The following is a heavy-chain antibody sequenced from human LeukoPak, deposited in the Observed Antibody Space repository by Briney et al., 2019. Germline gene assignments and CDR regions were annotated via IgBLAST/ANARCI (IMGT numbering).Heavy chain of an antibody. J-gene: IGHJ5*02. Sequence: SETLSLTCAVYGVSFSGYYWSWIRQPPGEGLEWIGEINHSGSTNYNPSLKSRVTISVDTSKNQFSLKLSSVTAADTAVYYCAKALRGGSYSWFDPWGQGTLVTVSS. V-gene: IGHV4-34*01. CDR1: GVSFSGYY. CDR2: INHSGST. D-gene: IGHD1-26*01. CDR3: AKALRGGSYSWFDP.